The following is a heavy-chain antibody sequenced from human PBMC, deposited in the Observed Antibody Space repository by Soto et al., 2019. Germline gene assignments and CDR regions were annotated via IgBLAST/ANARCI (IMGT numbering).Heavy chain of an antibody. CDR2: IKSEAHGGTX. CDR1: GLSFKDLY. D-gene: IGHD4-17*01. Sequence: EVQLVESGGGLVKPGGSLRLSCAAFGLSFKDLYMDWVRQAPGKGLEWVGRIKSEAHGGTXDYAAPVKGRFTISRDDSXXXXXXXXXXXXXXXXXXXXXXXXGRSTVVTPFAYWGQGTLVTVSS. V-gene: IGHV3-15*07. J-gene: IGHJ4*02. CDR3: XXXGRSTVVTPFAY.